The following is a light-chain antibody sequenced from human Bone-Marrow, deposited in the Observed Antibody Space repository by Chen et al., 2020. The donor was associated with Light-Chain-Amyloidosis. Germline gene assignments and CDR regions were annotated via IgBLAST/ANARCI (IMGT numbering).Light chain of an antibody. J-gene: IGLJ3*02. CDR2: DVS. Sequence: QSALTQPASVSGSPGQSITISCTRTSSDVGGYNYVSWYQQPPGKAPKLMIYDVSNRPSGVSNRFSGSKSGNTASLTISGLQAEDEADYYCSSYTSSSTLDVFGGGTKLTVL. V-gene: IGLV2-14*01. CDR3: SSYTSSSTLDV. CDR1: SSDVGGYNY.